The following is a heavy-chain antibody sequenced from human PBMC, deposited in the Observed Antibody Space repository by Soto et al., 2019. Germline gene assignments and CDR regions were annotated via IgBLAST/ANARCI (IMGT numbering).Heavy chain of an antibody. CDR3: ARRRTGYYDSSGYYYGRLDY. V-gene: IGHV5-51*01. CDR1: ADSFSTYW. D-gene: IGHD3-22*01. J-gene: IGHJ4*02. Sequence: PGESLKISCTVYADSFSTYWIGWVRQMPGKGLEWMGVIYPGDSDTRYSPSFEGQVSTSADKSTSTAYLQWDSLKASDTAIYYCARRRTGYYDSSGYYYGRLDYWGQGPLVTVPS. CDR2: IYPGDSDT.